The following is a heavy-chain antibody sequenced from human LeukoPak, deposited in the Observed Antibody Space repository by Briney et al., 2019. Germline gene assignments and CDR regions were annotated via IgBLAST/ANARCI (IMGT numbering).Heavy chain of an antibody. J-gene: IGHJ5*02. CDR3: AREEPHYYTTVGSNWFDP. D-gene: IGHD3-3*01. Sequence: GGSLRLSCAASGFTFSSYAMSWVRHAPGEGLEWVSAISGSGGSTYYADSVKGRFTISRDNSKNTLYLQMNSLRAEDTAVYYCAREEPHYYTTVGSNWFDPWGQGTLVTVSS. CDR1: GFTFSSYA. CDR2: ISGSGGST. V-gene: IGHV3-23*01.